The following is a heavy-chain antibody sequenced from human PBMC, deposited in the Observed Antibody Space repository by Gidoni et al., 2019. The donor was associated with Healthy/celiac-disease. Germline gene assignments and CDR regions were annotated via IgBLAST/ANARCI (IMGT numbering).Heavy chain of an antibody. Sequence: QVQLVESGGGVVQPGRSLRLSCAASGSTFRRSSIHWVRQCPAKGRELFAVISYDGSNQNYADCVKGRFTISRDNSRKTLSLQMNSLRVDDTAVYYCARDPKGGYSYGWGAFDIWGQGTMVTVSS. CDR1: GSTFRRSS. J-gene: IGHJ3*02. CDR2: ISYDGSNQ. CDR3: ARDPKGGYSYGWGAFDI. V-gene: IGHV3-30-3*01. D-gene: IGHD5-18*01.